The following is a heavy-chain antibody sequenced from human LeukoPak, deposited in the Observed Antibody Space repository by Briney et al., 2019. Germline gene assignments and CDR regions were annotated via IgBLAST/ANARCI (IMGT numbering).Heavy chain of an antibody. CDR1: GGTFSSYA. CDR3: ARPYDILTGSFDY. CDR2: IIPIFGTA. J-gene: IGHJ4*02. V-gene: IGHV1-69*13. D-gene: IGHD3-9*01. Sequence: ASVKVSCKASGGTFSSYAISWVRQAPGQGLEWMGGIIPIFGTANYAQKFQGRVTITADESTSTAYMELSSLRSEDTAVYYCARPYDILTGSFDYWGQGTLVTVSP.